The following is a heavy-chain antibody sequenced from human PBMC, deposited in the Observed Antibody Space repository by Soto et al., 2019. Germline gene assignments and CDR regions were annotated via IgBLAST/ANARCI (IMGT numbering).Heavy chain of an antibody. CDR2: IFSNDEK. CDR1: GFSLSNARMG. D-gene: IGHD2-15*01. J-gene: IGHJ6*02. V-gene: IGHV2-26*01. CDR3: ARIYCSGGSCYSGYYYYYGMDV. Sequence: SGLTLVNPTETLTLTCTVSGFSLSNARMGVSWIRQPPGKALEWLAHIFSNDEKSYSTSLKSRLTISKDTSKSQVVLTMTNMDPVDTATYYCARIYCSGGSCYSGYYYYYGMDVWGQGTTVTVSS.